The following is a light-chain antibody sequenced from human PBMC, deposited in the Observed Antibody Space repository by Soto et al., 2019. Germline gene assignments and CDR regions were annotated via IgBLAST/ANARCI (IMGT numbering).Light chain of an antibody. CDR1: QSVSSN. CDR3: QQYNNWPPYT. J-gene: IGKJ2*01. V-gene: IGKV3-15*01. Sequence: EIVMTQSPATLSVSPGERATLSCRASQSVSSNLAWYQQKPGQAPRLLIYGASTRATGIPARFSGSGSGTEFNINISSLQSEDFAVYYCQQYNNWPPYTFGQGTKLEIK. CDR2: GAS.